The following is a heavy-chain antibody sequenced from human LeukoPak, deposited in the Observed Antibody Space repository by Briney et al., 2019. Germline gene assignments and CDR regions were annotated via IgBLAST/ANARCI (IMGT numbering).Heavy chain of an antibody. CDR3: AKDASRLYSSGWSLTYYYYYGMDV. CDR1: GGSFSDYN. CDR2: IGHNGST. Sequence: SETLSLTCAVYGGSFSDYNWTWIRQPPGKGLEWIGEIGHNGSTNYNPSLKSRVTISVDTSKNQFSLKLSSVTAADTAVYYCAKDASRLYSSGWSLTYYYYYGMDVWGQGTTVTVSS. J-gene: IGHJ6*02. D-gene: IGHD6-19*01. V-gene: IGHV4-34*01.